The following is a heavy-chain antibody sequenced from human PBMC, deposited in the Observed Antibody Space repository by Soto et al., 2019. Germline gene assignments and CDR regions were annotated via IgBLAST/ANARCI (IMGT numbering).Heavy chain of an antibody. J-gene: IGHJ4*02. Sequence: ASVKVSCKASGYTFTSYYMHWVRQAPGQGLEWMGIINPSGGSTSYAQKLQGRVTMTRDTSTSTVYMELSSLRSEDTAVYYCAREVVRFCFGYWGQGTLVTVSS. D-gene: IGHD2-15*01. CDR3: AREVVRFCFGY. CDR1: GYTFTSYY. CDR2: INPSGGST. V-gene: IGHV1-46*01.